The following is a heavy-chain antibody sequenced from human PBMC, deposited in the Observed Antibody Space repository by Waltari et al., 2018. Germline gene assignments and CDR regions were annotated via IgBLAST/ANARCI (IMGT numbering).Heavy chain of an antibody. J-gene: IGHJ4*02. CDR3: AREEVGRSFDY. D-gene: IGHD2-2*01. CDR2: IYYSGTT. V-gene: IGHV4-59*01. Sequence: QVQLQESGPGLVKPSETLSITCTVSGGSIRSYYWSWIRQSPGKGLEWIGYIYYSGTTNHNPSLKSRVTISVDTSKNQFSLKLRSLTAADTAVYYCAREEVGRSFDYWGQGILVTVSA. CDR1: GGSIRSYY.